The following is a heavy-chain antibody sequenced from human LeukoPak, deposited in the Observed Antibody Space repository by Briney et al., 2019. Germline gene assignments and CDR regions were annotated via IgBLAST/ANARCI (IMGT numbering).Heavy chain of an antibody. V-gene: IGHV4-59*08. CDR1: GGSISTYY. CDR2: IYYSGST. CDR3: ARHDNSYWLDP. J-gene: IGHJ5*02. D-gene: IGHD4-11*01. Sequence: SETLSPTCTVSGGSISTYYWSWIRQPPGKGLEWIGYIYYSGSTNYNPSLQSRVTISVDTSKNQFSLKLSSVTAADTAVYYCARHDNSYWLDPWGQGTLVTVSS.